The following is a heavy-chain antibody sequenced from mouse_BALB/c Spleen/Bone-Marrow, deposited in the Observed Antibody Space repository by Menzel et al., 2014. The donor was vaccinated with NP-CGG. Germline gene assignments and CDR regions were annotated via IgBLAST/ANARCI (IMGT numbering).Heavy chain of an antibody. CDR2: ISSGGSYT. Sequence: EVQVVESGGDLVKPGGSLKLSCAASGFTFSSYGMSWVRQTPDKRLEWVATISSGGSYTYYPDSVKGRFTISRDNAKNTLSLQMSSLKSEDTAMYYCARDFITTDAMDYWGQGTSVTVSS. V-gene: IGHV5-6*01. J-gene: IGHJ4*01. CDR1: GFTFSSYG. CDR3: ARDFITTDAMDY. D-gene: IGHD1-1*01.